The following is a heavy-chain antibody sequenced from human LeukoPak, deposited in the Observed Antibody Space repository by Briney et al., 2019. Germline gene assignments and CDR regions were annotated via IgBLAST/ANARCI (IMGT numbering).Heavy chain of an antibody. CDR1: GFTFSDSY. D-gene: IGHD1-26*01. CDR3: AVLSGRTPGAAYDI. Sequence: GGSLRLSCAASGFTFSDSYMSWIRQVPGKGLEWVSSISSGSTYIYNADSVQGRFTISRDNAKNSLFLLVNSLRAEDTGMYYCAVLSGRTPGAAYDIWGQGTMVSVSS. J-gene: IGHJ3*02. V-gene: IGHV3-11*01. CDR2: ISSGSTYI.